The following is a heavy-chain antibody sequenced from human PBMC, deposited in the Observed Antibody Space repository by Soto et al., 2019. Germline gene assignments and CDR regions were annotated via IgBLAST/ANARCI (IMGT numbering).Heavy chain of an antibody. CDR3: ARETRYSGSYYYYYYYMDV. J-gene: IGHJ6*03. CDR1: GFTFSSYS. CDR2: ISSISSTI. D-gene: IGHD1-26*01. Sequence: GGSLRLSCAASGFTFSSYSMNWVRQAPGKGLEWVSYISSISSTIYYADSVKGGFTISRDNGKNSLYLQMNSLRDEDTAVYYCARETRYSGSYYYYYYYMDVWGKGTTVTVSS. V-gene: IGHV3-48*02.